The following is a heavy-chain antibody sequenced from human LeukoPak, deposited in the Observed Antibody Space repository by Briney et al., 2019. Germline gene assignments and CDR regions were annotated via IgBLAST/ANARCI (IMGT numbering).Heavy chain of an antibody. CDR2: IIPIFGTA. D-gene: IGHD6-25*01. CDR1: GGTFSSYA. J-gene: IGHJ3*02. CDR3: AREGSSGGLDAFDI. V-gene: IGHV1-69*13. Sequence: SVKVSCKASGGTFSSYAISWVRQAPGQGLEWMGGIIPIFGTANYAQKFQGRVTITADESTSTAYMELSSLRSEDTAVYYCAREGSSGGLDAFDIWGQGTMVTVSS.